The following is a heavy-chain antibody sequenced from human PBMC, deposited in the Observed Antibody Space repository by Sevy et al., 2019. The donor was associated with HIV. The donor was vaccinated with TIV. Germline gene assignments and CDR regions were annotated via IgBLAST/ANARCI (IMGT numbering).Heavy chain of an antibody. D-gene: IGHD3-22*01. Sequence: GGSLRLSCTASGFTFSTYAMYWVRQAPGKGLVWVSRINSDGSSTSYADSVKGRFTISRDNAKNTLYLQMNSLRAEDTAVYYCARLSLDYYDSSGYYSPFFDYWGQGTLVTVSS. J-gene: IGHJ4*02. CDR2: INSDGSST. CDR1: GFTFSTYA. CDR3: ARLSLDYYDSSGYYSPFFDY. V-gene: IGHV3-74*01.